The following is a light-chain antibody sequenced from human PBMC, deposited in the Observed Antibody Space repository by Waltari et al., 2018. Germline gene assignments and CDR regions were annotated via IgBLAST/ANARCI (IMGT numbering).Light chain of an antibody. V-gene: IGKV6-21*01. Sequence: EIVVTQSPDFQSVTPKEKDTITCRASQNIYSNLHWYQQKPDQPPKLLIKYASQSLSGVPSRFSASGSGTDFTITINGLEAEDAATYYCHQSTFLPFTFGQGTKLEIK. CDR3: HQSTFLPFT. CDR2: YAS. CDR1: QNIYSN. J-gene: IGKJ2*01.